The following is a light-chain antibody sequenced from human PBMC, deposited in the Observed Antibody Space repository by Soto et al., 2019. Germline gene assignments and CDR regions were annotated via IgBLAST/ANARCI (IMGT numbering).Light chain of an antibody. V-gene: IGKV1-16*02. CDR2: GAS. CDR1: QGIDNY. CDR3: LQYESYPYA. Sequence: DIQMTQSPSSLSASVGDRVTITCRASQGIDNYLAWFQQKPGKAPKCLIYGASNLQSGVPSKFSGSGFGTDFTLTISSLQPEDFATYYCLQYESYPYAFGQGTRWIS. J-gene: IGKJ2*01.